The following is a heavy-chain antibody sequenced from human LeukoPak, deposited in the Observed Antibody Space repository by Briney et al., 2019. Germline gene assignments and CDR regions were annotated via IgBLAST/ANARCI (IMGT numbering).Heavy chain of an antibody. J-gene: IGHJ3*02. CDR3: AKDGPDAFDI. Sequence: GGSLRLSCAASGFTFINYAMTWVRQAPGKGLEWVSTITNGATGTFYADSVKGRFTISGDNSRNTLYLQMNSLRAEDTAVYYCAKDGPDAFDIWGQGTMVTVSS. V-gene: IGHV3-23*01. CDR2: ITNGATGT. CDR1: GFTFINYA.